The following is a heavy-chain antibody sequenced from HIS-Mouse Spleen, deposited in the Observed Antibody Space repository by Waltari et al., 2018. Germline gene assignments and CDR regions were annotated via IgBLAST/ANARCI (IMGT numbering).Heavy chain of an antibody. CDR3: ARGFVDTAMVDY. Sequence: QVQLVESGGGVVQPGRSLRLSCAASGFTFSSYAMHWVRQAPGKGLEWGAVISYDGSNKYYADSVKCRFNISRDNSKNTLYLQMNSLRAEDTAVYYCARGFVDTAMVDYWGQGTLVTVSS. V-gene: IGHV3-30-3*01. CDR1: GFTFSSYA. J-gene: IGHJ4*02. D-gene: IGHD5-18*01. CDR2: ISYDGSNK.